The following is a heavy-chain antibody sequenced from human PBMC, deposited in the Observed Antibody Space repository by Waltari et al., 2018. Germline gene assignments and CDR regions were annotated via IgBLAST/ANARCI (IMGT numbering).Heavy chain of an antibody. Sequence: AQLPESGPGLVEPSPPLSLTCPVSGVSTPYARHYWTWIRQRPGQGLEWIVYVDRSGSTYYNPSLKSRVTISLDTSRNHFSLTVTSVTAADTALYYCARPRSAYYYYGMDVWGQGTTVTVSS. CDR3: ARPRSAYYYYGMDV. CDR1: GVSTPYARHY. J-gene: IGHJ6*02. D-gene: IGHD3-3*01. CDR2: VDRSGST. V-gene: IGHV4-30-4*08.